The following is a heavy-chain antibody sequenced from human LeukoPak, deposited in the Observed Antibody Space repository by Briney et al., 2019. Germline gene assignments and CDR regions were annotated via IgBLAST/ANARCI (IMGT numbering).Heavy chain of an antibody. J-gene: IGHJ4*02. Sequence: PGGSLRLSCSASGFTFSSYSMNWVRQAPGKGLEWVSSISNDGKYIYYADSVEGRFTISRDNAKSSLYLRMNSLRAEDTAVYYCANHLACGSASCPPFDDWGQGTLVTVSS. CDR3: ANHLACGSASCPPFDD. V-gene: IGHV3-21*01. D-gene: IGHD2-2*01. CDR1: GFTFSSYS. CDR2: ISNDGKYI.